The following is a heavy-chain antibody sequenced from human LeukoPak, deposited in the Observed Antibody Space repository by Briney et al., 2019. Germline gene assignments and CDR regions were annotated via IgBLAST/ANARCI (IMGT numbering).Heavy chain of an antibody. D-gene: IGHD4-23*01. CDR3: ARAGVRWPDAFDI. V-gene: IGHV3-7*01. Sequence: PGGSLRLSCTASGFTFSDCDMNWFRQAPGKGLEWVANIKQDGSEKYYVDSVKGRFTISRDNAKNSLYLQMNSLRAEDTAVYYCARAGVRWPDAFDIWGQGTMVTVSS. CDR2: IKQDGSEK. CDR1: GFTFSDCD. J-gene: IGHJ3*02.